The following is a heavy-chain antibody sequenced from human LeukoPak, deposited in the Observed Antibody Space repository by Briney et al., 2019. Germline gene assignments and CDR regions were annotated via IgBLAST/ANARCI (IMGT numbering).Heavy chain of an antibody. CDR3: ARGGDYYDSSGYYHFDY. V-gene: IGHV4-34*01. CDR1: GGSFSGYY. CDR2: INHSGST. D-gene: IGHD3-22*01. J-gene: IGHJ4*02. Sequence: SETLSLTCAVYGGSFSGYYWSWIRQPPGKGLEWIGEINHSGSTNYNPSLKSRVTISVVTSKNQFSLKLSSVTAADTAVYYCARGGDYYDSSGYYHFDYWGQGTLVTVSS.